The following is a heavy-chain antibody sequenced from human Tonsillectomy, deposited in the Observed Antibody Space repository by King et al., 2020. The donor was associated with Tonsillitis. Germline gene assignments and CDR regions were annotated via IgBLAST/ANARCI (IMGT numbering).Heavy chain of an antibody. CDR2: IIPIFGTA. D-gene: IGHD5-18*01. J-gene: IGHJ5*02. CDR3: ARDLHDGYSYGNWFDP. Sequence: QLVQSGAEVKKPESSVKVSCKASGGTFSSYAISWVRQATGQGLEWMGGIIPIFGTANYAQKFQGRVTITADEPTSTAYMELSSLRSEDTAVYDCARDLHDGYSYGNWFDPWGQGTLVTVSS. V-gene: IGHV1-69*01. CDR1: GGTFSSYA.